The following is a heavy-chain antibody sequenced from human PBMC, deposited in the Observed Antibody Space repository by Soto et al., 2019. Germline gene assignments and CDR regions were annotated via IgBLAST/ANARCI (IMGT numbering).Heavy chain of an antibody. D-gene: IGHD3-10*01. V-gene: IGHV3-21*01. CDR2: ISSSSSYI. CDR3: ARDLSYGSRPYGYYFDY. CDR1: GFTFSSYS. J-gene: IGHJ4*02. Sequence: GGSLRLSCAASGFTFSSYSMNWVRQAPGKGLEWVSSISSSSSYIYYADSVKGRFTISRDNAKNSLYLQMNSLRAEDTAVYYCARDLSYGSRPYGYYFDYWGQGTLVTVSS.